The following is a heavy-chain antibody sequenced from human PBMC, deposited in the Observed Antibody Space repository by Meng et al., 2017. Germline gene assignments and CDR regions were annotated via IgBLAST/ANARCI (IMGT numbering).Heavy chain of an antibody. J-gene: IGHJ4*02. V-gene: IGHV3-30*04. CDR3: ARDSYSSGWTFDY. D-gene: IGHD6-19*01. CDR1: GFTFSSYA. Sequence: SLKISCAASGFTFSSYAMHWVRQAPGKGLEWVAVISYDGSNKYYADSVKGRLTISRDNSKNTLYLQMNSLRAEDTAVYYCARDSYSSGWTFDYWGQGTLVTVSS. CDR2: ISYDGSNK.